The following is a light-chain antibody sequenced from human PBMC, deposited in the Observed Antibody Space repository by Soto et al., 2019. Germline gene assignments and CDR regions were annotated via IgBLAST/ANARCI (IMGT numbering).Light chain of an antibody. V-gene: IGKV1-5*01. Sequence: DIQMTQSPSTLSASVGDRVTITCRASRSISNWLAWYQQRPGIAPKLLIFDASILQSGVPSRFSGSGSGTESTPSLSRLQTDDFATYYCQQYGSFSPITFGGGTKVEI. CDR1: RSISNW. J-gene: IGKJ4*01. CDR3: QQYGSFSPIT. CDR2: DAS.